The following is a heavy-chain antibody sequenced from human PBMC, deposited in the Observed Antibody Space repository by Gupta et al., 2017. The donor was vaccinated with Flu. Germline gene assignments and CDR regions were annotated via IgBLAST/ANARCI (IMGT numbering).Heavy chain of an antibody. CDR1: GGSIISSTYY. CDR2: IYYTASA. CDR3: ARHAQSCSDGVCYPYYYYMDV. V-gene: IGHV4-39*01. Sequence: QLQLQESGPGLVKPSETLSLTCTVSGGSIISSTYYWGWIRQTPGKGLEWIATIYYTASAYFSPSLKSRVTISVDTAKNQFSLKLSSVTASDTAMYYCARHAQSCSDGVCYPYYYYMDVWGKGTTVTVSS. J-gene: IGHJ6*03. D-gene: IGHD2-8*01.